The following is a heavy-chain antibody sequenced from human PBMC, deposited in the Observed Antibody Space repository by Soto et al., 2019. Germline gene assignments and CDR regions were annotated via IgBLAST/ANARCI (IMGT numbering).Heavy chain of an antibody. CDR3: ARRSYGSGVDL. Sequence: QLQLQESGPGLVKPSEALSLTCTVSGGSISSSGHYWGWIRQTPGKGLEWIGNIFYSGGTHYNASFRSLVSISVDSSKNQLSLKVTSLTAADTAVYYCARRSYGSGVDLWGRGTLVTVSS. V-gene: IGHV4-39*01. D-gene: IGHD3-10*01. CDR1: GGSISSSGHY. J-gene: IGHJ5*02. CDR2: IFYSGGT.